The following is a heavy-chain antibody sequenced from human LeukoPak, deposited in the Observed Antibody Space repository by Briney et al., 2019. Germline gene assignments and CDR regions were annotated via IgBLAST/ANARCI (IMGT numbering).Heavy chain of an antibody. CDR3: ARQRFLEWYFDY. Sequence: KASETLSLTCTVSGGSISSYYWSWIRQPPGKRLEWIGYIYYSGNTNYNPSLKSRVTISVDTSKNQFSLKLNSVTAADTALYYCARQRFLEWYFDYWGQGTLVTVSS. CDR2: IYYSGNT. J-gene: IGHJ4*02. CDR1: GGSISSYY. V-gene: IGHV4-59*08. D-gene: IGHD3-3*01.